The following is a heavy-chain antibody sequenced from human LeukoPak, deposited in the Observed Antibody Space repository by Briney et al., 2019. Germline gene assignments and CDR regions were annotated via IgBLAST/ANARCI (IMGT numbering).Heavy chain of an antibody. J-gene: IGHJ4*02. CDR3: AKDGYCSSTSCRYADY. D-gene: IGHD2-2*03. Sequence: GGSLRLSCAASGFTFSSYAMSWVRQAPGKGLEWVSAISGSGGSTYYADSVKGRFTISRDNSKNTLYLQMNSLRAEDTAVYYCAKDGYCSSTSCRYADYWGQGTLVTVSS. CDR2: ISGSGGST. V-gene: IGHV3-23*01. CDR1: GFTFSSYA.